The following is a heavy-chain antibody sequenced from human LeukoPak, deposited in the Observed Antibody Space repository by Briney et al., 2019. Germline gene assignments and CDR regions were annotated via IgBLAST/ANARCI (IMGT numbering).Heavy chain of an antibody. J-gene: IGHJ3*02. CDR1: GYTFTSYG. Sequence: ASVKVSCKASGYTFTSYGISWVRQAPGQGLEWMGWISAYNGNTNYAQKLQGRVTMTTDTSTSTAYMELRSLRSDDTAVYYCASGTRYYDSSGYFAAFDIWGQGTRVTVSS. V-gene: IGHV1-18*01. CDR3: ASGTRYYDSSGYFAAFDI. D-gene: IGHD3-22*01. CDR2: ISAYNGNT.